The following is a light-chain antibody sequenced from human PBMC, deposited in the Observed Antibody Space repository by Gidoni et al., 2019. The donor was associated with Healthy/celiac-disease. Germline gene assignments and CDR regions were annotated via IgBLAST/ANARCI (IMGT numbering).Light chain of an antibody. V-gene: IGKV3-11*01. J-gene: IGKJ1*01. CDR1: QSVSSY. CDR3: QQRSNWPGT. Sequence: EIVLTQSPATLSVSAGERATLSCRASQSVSSYLAWYQQKPGQAPRLLIYDASNRATGIPARCSGSGSGTDFTLTISSLEPEDFAVYYCQQRSNWPGTFGQGTKVEIK. CDR2: DAS.